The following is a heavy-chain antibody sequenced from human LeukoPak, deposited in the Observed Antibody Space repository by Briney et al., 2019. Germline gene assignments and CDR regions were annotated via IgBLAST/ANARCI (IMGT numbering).Heavy chain of an antibody. CDR3: ARTQFVKADYFDY. D-gene: IGHD2/OR15-2a*01. CDR2: IIPIFGTA. CDR1: GYTFTSYA. Sequence: SVKVSCKASGYTFTSYAMHWVRQAPGQGLEWMGGIIPIFGTANYAQKFQGRVTITADESTSTAYMELSSLRSEDTAVYYCARTQFVKADYFDYWGQGTLVTVSS. V-gene: IGHV1-69*13. J-gene: IGHJ4*02.